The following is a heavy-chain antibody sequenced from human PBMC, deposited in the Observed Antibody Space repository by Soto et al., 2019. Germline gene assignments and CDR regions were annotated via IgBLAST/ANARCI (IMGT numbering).Heavy chain of an antibody. Sequence: PGGSLRLSCTASGFTFSSYAMSWVRQAPGKGLEWVAAISGSDDTTYYADSVKGRFTISRDNSKNTLYLQMNSLRADDTAVYYCAKVVQWLALDYWGQGTLVTVSS. J-gene: IGHJ4*02. CDR1: GFTFSSYA. V-gene: IGHV3-23*01. D-gene: IGHD6-19*01. CDR3: AKVVQWLALDY. CDR2: ISGSDDTT.